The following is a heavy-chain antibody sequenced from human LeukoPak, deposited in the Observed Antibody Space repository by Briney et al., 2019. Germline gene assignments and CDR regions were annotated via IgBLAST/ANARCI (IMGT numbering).Heavy chain of an antibody. CDR1: GFTFSSYA. CDR2: ISGSGGST. Sequence: QPGGSLRLFCAASGFTFSSYAMSWVRQAAGKGLEWVSAISGSGGSTYYADSVKGRFTISRDNSKNTPYLQMNSLRAEDTAVYYCAKDSDYYDSSGYDYWGQGTLVTVSS. V-gene: IGHV3-23*01. D-gene: IGHD3-22*01. J-gene: IGHJ4*02. CDR3: AKDSDYYDSSGYDY.